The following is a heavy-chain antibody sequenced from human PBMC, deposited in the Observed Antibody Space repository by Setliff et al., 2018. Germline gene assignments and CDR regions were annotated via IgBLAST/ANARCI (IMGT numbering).Heavy chain of an antibody. J-gene: IGHJ6*02. CDR1: GFTFSSYW. CDR2: IKRITDSGTT. V-gene: IGHV3-15*01. D-gene: IGHD6-19*01. Sequence: KPGGSLRLSCAASGFTFSSYWMSWVRQAPGKGLEWVGRIKRITDSGTTDHAAPVKGRFTVSRGDSISTLYLQMNSLKTEDTAVYYCTTSPISSGWHSNFDYNMDVWGQGTTVTVS. CDR3: TTSPISSGWHSNFDYNMDV.